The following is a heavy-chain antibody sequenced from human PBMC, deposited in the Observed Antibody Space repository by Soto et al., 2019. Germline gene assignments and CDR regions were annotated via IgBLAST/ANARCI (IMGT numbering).Heavy chain of an antibody. V-gene: IGHV1-69*04. CDR2: IIPILGIA. J-gene: IGHJ4*02. Sequence: ASVKVSCKASGGTFSSYTISWVRQAPGQGLEWMGRIIPILGIANYAQKFQGRVTITADKSTSTAYMELSSLRSEDTAVYYCAREGGSTRPFDYWGQGTLVTVSS. CDR1: GGTFSSYT. D-gene: IGHD2-2*01. CDR3: AREGGSTRPFDY.